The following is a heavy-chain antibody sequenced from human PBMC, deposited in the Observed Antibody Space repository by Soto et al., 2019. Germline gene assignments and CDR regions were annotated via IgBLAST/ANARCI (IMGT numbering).Heavy chain of an antibody. V-gene: IGHV4-59*01. CDR3: ARGYYDILTGSLLGNYYYYYMDV. J-gene: IGHJ6*03. Sequence: ETLSLTCTVSGGSISSYYWSWIRQPPGKGLEWIGYIYYSGSTNYNPSLKSRVTISVDTSKNQFSLKLSSVTAADTAVYYCARGYYDILTGSLLGNYYYYYMDVWGKGTTVTVSS. D-gene: IGHD3-9*01. CDR2: IYYSGST. CDR1: GGSISSYY.